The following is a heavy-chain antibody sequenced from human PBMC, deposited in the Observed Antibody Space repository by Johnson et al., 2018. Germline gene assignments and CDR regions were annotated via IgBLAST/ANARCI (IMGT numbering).Heavy chain of an antibody. Sequence: QVQLVQSGAEVKKPGSSVKVSCKASGGTFSSYAISWVRQAPGQGLEWMGGIIPIFGTANYAQKFQGRVTITADESTSTAYMELGSLRSESTAVYYCARASVKGNDYGGNSYYYSGMDVWGQGTTVTVSS. V-gene: IGHV1-69*12. J-gene: IGHJ6*02. CDR3: ARASVKGNDYGGNSYYYSGMDV. CDR2: IIPIFGTA. D-gene: IGHD4-23*01. CDR1: GGTFSSYA.